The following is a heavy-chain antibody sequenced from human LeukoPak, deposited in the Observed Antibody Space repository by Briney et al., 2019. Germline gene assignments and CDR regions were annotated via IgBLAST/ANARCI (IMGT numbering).Heavy chain of an antibody. CDR1: GFTFSSYG. CDR2: ISYDGSNK. D-gene: IGHD6-19*01. V-gene: IGHV3-30*18. Sequence: PGGSLRLSCAASGFTFSSYGMHWVRQAPGKGLECVAVISYDGSNKYYADSVKGGFTISRDNSKNTLYLQMNSLRAEDTAVYYCAKLPDGYSSRSDAFDIWGQGTMVTVSS. J-gene: IGHJ3*02. CDR3: AKLPDGYSSRSDAFDI.